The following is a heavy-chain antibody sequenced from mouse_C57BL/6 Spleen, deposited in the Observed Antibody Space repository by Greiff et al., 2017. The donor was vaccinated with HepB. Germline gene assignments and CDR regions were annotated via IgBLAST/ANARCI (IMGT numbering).Heavy chain of an antibody. CDR1: GFTFSDYG. CDR3: ARREYDYDGAWFAY. J-gene: IGHJ3*01. Sequence: EVQLVESGGGLVKPGGSLKLSCAASGFTFSDYGMHWVRQAPEKGLEWVAYISSGSSTIYYADTVKGRFTISRDNAKNTLFLQMTSLRSEDTAMYYCARREYDYDGAWFAYWGQGTLVTVSA. V-gene: IGHV5-17*01. CDR2: ISSGSSTI. D-gene: IGHD2-4*01.